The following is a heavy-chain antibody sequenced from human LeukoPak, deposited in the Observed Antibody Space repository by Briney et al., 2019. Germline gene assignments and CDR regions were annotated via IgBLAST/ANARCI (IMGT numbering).Heavy chain of an antibody. CDR2: ISYDGSNK. CDR1: GFTFSSYG. D-gene: IGHD3-9*01. J-gene: IGHJ4*02. Sequence: GRSLRLSCAASGFTFSSYGMHWVRQAPGKGLDWVAVISYDGSNKYYADSVKGRFTISRDNSKNTLYLQMNSLRAEDTAVYYCAKDYDILTGSYFDYWGQGTLVTVSS. V-gene: IGHV3-30*18. CDR3: AKDYDILTGSYFDY.